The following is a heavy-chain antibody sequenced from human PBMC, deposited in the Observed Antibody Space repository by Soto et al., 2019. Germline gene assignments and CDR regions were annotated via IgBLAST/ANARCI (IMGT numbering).Heavy chain of an antibody. CDR3: ARDLPTMDV. Sequence: GASVKVSCKASGYTFTSYAMHWVRQAPGQRLEWMGWINAYNGNTNYAQKLQGRVTMTTDTSTSTAYMELRSLRSDDTAVYYCARDLPTMDVWGQGTTVTVSS. CDR2: INAYNGNT. J-gene: IGHJ6*02. V-gene: IGHV1-18*01. CDR1: GYTFTSYA.